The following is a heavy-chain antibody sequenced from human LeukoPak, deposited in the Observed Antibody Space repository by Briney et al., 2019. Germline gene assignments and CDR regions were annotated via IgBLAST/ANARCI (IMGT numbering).Heavy chain of an antibody. CDR1: GYAFTGYY. D-gene: IGHD6-25*01. J-gene: IGHJ5*02. V-gene: IGHV1-2*02. CDR3: ARARRGIASGGNWFDP. Sequence: GASVKVSCKASGYAFTGYYMHWVRQAPGQGLEWMGWINPNSGDTNYAQKFQGRVTMTRDTSISTAYMELSRLRSDDTAVYYCARARRGIASGGNWFDPWGQGTLVTVSS. CDR2: INPNSGDT.